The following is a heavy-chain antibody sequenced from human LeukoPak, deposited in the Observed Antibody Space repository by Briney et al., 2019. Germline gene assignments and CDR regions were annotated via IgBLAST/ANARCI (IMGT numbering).Heavy chain of an antibody. Sequence: SETLSLTCTVFGGSISSSDYYWGWIRQPPGKGLEWIGSMCYSGTTYYNPSLKSRVTISVDTSKNQFSLKLYSATATDTAVYYCAAHRLITSRTSYYMDVWGKGTTVTVSS. CDR2: MCYSGTT. D-gene: IGHD1-14*01. CDR1: GGSISSSDYY. V-gene: IGHV4-39*01. CDR3: AAHRLITSRTSYYMDV. J-gene: IGHJ6*03.